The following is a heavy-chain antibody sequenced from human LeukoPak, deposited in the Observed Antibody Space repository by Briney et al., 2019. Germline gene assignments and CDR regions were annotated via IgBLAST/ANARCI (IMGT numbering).Heavy chain of an antibody. CDR3: AKGTLGSCSGATCYEFDN. CDR1: GFTFSSYN. V-gene: IGHV3-21*04. D-gene: IGHD2-2*01. CDR2: ISSSSSYI. Sequence: GGSLRLSCATSGFTFSSYNMNWVRQAPGKGLEWVSSISSSSSYIYYADSVKGRFNISRDNAKNSLYLQMNSLRAEDTALYYCAKGTLGSCSGATCYEFDNWGQGTLVTVSS. J-gene: IGHJ4*02.